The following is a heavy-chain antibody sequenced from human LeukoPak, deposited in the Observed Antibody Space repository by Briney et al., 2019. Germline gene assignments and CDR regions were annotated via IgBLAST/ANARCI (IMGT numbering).Heavy chain of an antibody. J-gene: IGHJ4*02. V-gene: IGHV3-30*03. CDR1: GFIFSSYG. CDR3: ARMGFCSSISCYNHY. D-gene: IGHD2-2*02. CDR2: ISNDGSNK. Sequence: GRSLRLSCAASGFIFSSYGMDWVRQAPGKGLEWVAVISNDGSNKYYADSVKGRFTISRDNSKNTLDLQMDSLRAEDTAVYYCARMGFCSSISCYNHYWGPGTLITVPS.